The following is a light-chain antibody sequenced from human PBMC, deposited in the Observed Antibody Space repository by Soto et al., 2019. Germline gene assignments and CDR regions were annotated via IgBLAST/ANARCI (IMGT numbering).Light chain of an antibody. V-gene: IGLV2-8*01. Sequence: QSALTQPPSASGSPGQSVTISCTGTSSDVGAYNYVSWYQHHPGKAPKLLVYEVNKRPSGVPDRCSGSKSGNTASMTVSGLQAEDEADYYCTSHAGTIQVPYIFGTGTKLTVL. CDR2: EVN. CDR3: TSHAGTIQVPYI. CDR1: SSDVGAYNY. J-gene: IGLJ1*01.